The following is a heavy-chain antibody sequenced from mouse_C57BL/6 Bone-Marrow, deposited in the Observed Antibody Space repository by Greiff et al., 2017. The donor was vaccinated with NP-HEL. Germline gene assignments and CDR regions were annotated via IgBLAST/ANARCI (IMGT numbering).Heavy chain of an antibody. Sequence: EVKLMESGAELVRPGASVKLSCTASGFNIKDDYMHWVKQRPEQGLEWIGWIDPENGDTEYASKFQGKATITADTSSNTAYLQLSSLTSEDTAVYYCTTTRCSYPYWYFDVWGTGTTVTVSS. D-gene: IGHD1-1*01. V-gene: IGHV14-4*01. CDR3: TTTRCSYPYWYFDV. CDR2: IDPENGDT. J-gene: IGHJ1*03. CDR1: GFNIKDDY.